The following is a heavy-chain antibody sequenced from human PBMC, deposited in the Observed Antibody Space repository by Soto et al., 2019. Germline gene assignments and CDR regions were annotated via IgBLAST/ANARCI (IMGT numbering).Heavy chain of an antibody. D-gene: IGHD6-19*01. Sequence: QVQLQESGPGLVKPSQTLSLTCTVSGGSISSGGYYWSWIRQHPGRGLEWIGYIFYSGRTYYNPSLKSRVTRSVDTSKNQFSLKLSSVTAADTAVYSCARAGLAVGGEGWFDPWGQGTLVTVSP. V-gene: IGHV4-31*03. CDR3: ARAGLAVGGEGWFDP. CDR1: GGSISSGGYY. J-gene: IGHJ5*02. CDR2: IFYSGRT.